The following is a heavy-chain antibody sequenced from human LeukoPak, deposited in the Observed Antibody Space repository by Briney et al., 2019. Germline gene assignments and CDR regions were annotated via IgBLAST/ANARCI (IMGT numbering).Heavy chain of an antibody. V-gene: IGHV4-34*01. CDR2: INHSGST. J-gene: IGHJ4*02. Sequence: SETLSLTCAVYGGSFSGYYWSWIRQPPGKGLEWIGEINHSGSTNYNPSLRSRGTISVDTSKNQFSLKLSSVTAADTAVYYCARGGEYYYDSSGYYSWGQGTLVTVSS. D-gene: IGHD3-22*01. CDR1: GGSFSGYY. CDR3: ARGGEYYYDSSGYYS.